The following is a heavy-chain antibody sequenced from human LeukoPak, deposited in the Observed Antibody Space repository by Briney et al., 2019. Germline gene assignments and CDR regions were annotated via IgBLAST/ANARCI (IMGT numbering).Heavy chain of an antibody. CDR2: IIPIFGTA. V-gene: IGHV1-69*13. CDR1: GGTFGSYA. CDR3: ARDQKITMVPAFDI. J-gene: IGHJ3*02. Sequence: SVKVSCKASGGTFGSYAISWVRQAPGQGLEWMGGIIPIFGTANYAQKFQGRVTITADESTSTAYMELSSLRSEDTAVYYCARDQKITMVPAFDIWGQGTMVTVSS. D-gene: IGHD3-10*01.